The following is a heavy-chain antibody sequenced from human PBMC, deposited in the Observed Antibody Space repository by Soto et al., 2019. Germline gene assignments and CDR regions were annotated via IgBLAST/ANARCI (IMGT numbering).Heavy chain of an antibody. V-gene: IGHV4-59*01. CDR2: VYHSGTT. CDR1: GGSTKFYY. CDR3: ARTTAVPNTLRSRYFFDY. J-gene: IGHJ4*02. Sequence: QVLLQESGPGLVKPSGTLSLTCTLSGGSTKFYYWSWIRQSPGKGLEWIGYVYHSGTTNYNPSLKSRVTISVDLSKNRFSLRLSSVTTADTALYYCARTTAVPNTLRSRYFFDYWGQGTLVTVSS. D-gene: IGHD4-17*01.